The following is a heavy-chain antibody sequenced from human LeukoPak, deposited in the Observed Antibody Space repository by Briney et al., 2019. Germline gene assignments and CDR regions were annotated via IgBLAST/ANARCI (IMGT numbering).Heavy chain of an antibody. CDR1: GDSVSNNSAA. CDR3: ARAGGDSWYFDY. D-gene: IGHD2-21*02. V-gene: IGHV6-1*01. CDR2: TYYRSKWYN. Sequence: SQTLSLTCVISGDSVSNNSAAWNWIRQSPSRGLEWLGRTYYRSKWYNDYAVSVKSRMTINADTSKNQFSLQLNSVTPEDTAVYYCARAGGDSWYFDYWGQGTLVTVSS. J-gene: IGHJ4*02.